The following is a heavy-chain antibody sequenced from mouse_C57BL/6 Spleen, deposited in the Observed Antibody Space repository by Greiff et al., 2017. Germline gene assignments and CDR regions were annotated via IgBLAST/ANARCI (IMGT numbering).Heavy chain of an antibody. CDR1: GFTFSDYG. V-gene: IGHV5-17*01. J-gene: IGHJ2*01. CDR2: ISSGSSTI. CDR3: ARLWAGLYFDY. D-gene: IGHD1-1*02. Sequence: EVQLVESGGGLVKPGGSLNLSCAASGFTFSDYGMHWVRQAPEKGLEWVAYISSGSSTIYYADTVKGRFTISRANAKNTLFLTMASPRSEDKAMYYCARLWAGLYFDYWGQGTTLTVSS.